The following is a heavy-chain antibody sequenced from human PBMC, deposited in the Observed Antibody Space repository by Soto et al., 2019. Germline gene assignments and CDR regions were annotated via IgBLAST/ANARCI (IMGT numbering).Heavy chain of an antibody. D-gene: IGHD6-13*01. CDR3: AGYSSSWYDFGYYYGMDV. V-gene: IGHV4-39*01. J-gene: IGHJ6*02. CDR2: IYYSGST. CDR1: GGSISSSSYY. Sequence: SETLSLTCTVSGGSISSSSYYWFWIRHPPGKGLEWIGSIYYSGSTYYNPSLKSRVTISVDTSKNQFSLKLSSVTAADTAVYYCAGYSSSWYDFGYYYGMDVWGQGTTVTVSS.